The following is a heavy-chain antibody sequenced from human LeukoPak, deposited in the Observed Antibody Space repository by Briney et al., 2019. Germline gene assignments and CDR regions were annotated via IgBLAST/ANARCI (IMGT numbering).Heavy chain of an antibody. CDR1: GGSISSGSFY. J-gene: IGHJ3*02. D-gene: IGHD4-17*01. CDR2: IYYTGST. Sequence: PSQTLSLTCTVSGGSISSGSFYWAWIRRHPGKGLEWIGYIYYTGSTNYNPSLKSRVTISLDTSKNQFSLKLNSVTAADTALYYCAGDYGDYEAAFPIWGQGTMVTVSS. V-gene: IGHV4-31*03. CDR3: AGDYGDYEAAFPI.